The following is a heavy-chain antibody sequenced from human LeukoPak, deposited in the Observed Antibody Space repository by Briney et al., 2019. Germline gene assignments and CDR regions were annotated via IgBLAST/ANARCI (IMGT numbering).Heavy chain of an antibody. J-gene: IGHJ4*02. CDR2: INPNSGGT. D-gene: IGHD3-22*01. CDR1: GYTFTGYY. V-gene: IGHV1-2*02. Sequence: ASVKVSCKASGYTFTGYYMHWVRQAPGQGLEWMGWINPNSGGTNYAQKFQGRVTMTRDTSISTAYMELSRLRSDDTAVYYCAVGDYYDSSGCVDYWGQGTLSPSPQ. CDR3: AVGDYYDSSGCVDY.